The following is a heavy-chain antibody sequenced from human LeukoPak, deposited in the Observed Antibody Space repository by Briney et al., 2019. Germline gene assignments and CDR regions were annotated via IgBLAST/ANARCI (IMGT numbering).Heavy chain of an antibody. CDR3: ATLPIFFTHHCY. CDR2: FDPEDGET. D-gene: IGHD3-3*01. Sequence: GASVKVSCKVSGYTLTELSMHWVRQAPGKGLEWMGGFDPEDGETIYAQKFQGRVTMTEDTSTDTAYMELSSLRSEDTAVYYCATLPIFFTHHCYWGQGTLVTVSS. V-gene: IGHV1-24*01. CDR1: GYTLTELS. J-gene: IGHJ4*02.